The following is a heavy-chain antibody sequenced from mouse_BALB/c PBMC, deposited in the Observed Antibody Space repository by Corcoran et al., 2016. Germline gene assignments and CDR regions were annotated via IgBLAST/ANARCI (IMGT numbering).Heavy chain of an antibody. CDR1: GYTFTSYV. CDR3: VREVPGGYPFDY. D-gene: IGHD2-2*01. Sequence: EVQLQQSGHELVKPGASVKMSCKASGYTFTSYVMHWVKLKPGQGLEWIGYIYPFKDVTKYNENFKGKATLTSDKSSSTAYMVLSSLTSEDSAVYYCVREVPGGYPFDYWGQGTTLTVSS. V-gene: IGHV1S136*01. J-gene: IGHJ2*01. CDR2: IYPFKDVT.